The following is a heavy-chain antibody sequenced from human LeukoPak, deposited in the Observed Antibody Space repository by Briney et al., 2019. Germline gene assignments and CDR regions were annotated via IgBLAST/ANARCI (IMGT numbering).Heavy chain of an antibody. V-gene: IGHV1-18*01. CDR3: AREGIAGYCSGGSCYRYYYYMDV. D-gene: IGHD2-15*01. Sequence: ASVKVSCKASGYTFTSYGISWVRQAPGQGLEWMGWISAYNGNTNYAQKLQGRVTMTTDTSTSTAYMELRSLRSDDTAVYYCAREGIAGYCSGGSCYRYYYYMDVWGKGTTVTVSS. CDR2: ISAYNGNT. J-gene: IGHJ6*03. CDR1: GYTFTSYG.